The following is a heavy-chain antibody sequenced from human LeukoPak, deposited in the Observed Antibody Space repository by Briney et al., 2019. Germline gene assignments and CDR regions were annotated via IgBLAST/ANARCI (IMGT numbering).Heavy chain of an antibody. CDR1: GFTFSSYG. Sequence: GGSLRLSCAASGFTFSSYGMHWVRQAPGKGLEWVAVIWEDGSKKYYADSVKGRFTISRDNSKNTFLQMNSLRAEDTAVYYCARGFGELLYYAMDVWGQGTTVTVSS. V-gene: IGHV3-33*01. CDR3: ARGFGELLYYAMDV. J-gene: IGHJ6*02. D-gene: IGHD3-10*01. CDR2: IWEDGSKK.